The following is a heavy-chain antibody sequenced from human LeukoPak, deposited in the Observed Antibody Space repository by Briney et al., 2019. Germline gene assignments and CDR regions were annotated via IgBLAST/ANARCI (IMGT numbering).Heavy chain of an antibody. J-gene: IGHJ4*02. Sequence: GGSLRLSCAASGFTFSSYAMSRVRQAPGKGLEWVSAISGSGGSTYYADSVKGRFTISRDNSKNTLYLQMNSLRAEDTAVYYCAKTLEQWLVEYYFDYWGQGTLVTVSS. D-gene: IGHD6-19*01. CDR2: ISGSGGST. V-gene: IGHV3-23*01. CDR1: GFTFSSYA. CDR3: AKTLEQWLVEYYFDY.